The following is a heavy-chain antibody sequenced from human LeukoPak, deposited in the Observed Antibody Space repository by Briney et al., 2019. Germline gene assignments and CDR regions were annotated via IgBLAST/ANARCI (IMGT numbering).Heavy chain of an antibody. CDR1: GFTFSSYA. CDR2: ISYDGSNK. J-gene: IGHJ4*02. V-gene: IGHV3-30*04. Sequence: GGSLRLSCAASGFTFSSYAMHWVRQAPGKGLEWVAVISYDGSNKYYADSVKGRFTISRDNSKNTLYLQMNSLRAEDTAVYYCSREDRYSYGYDYWGQGTLVTVSS. D-gene: IGHD5-18*01. CDR3: SREDRYSYGYDY.